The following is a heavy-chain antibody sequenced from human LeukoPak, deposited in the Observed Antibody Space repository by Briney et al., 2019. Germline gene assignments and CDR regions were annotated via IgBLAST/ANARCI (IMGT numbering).Heavy chain of an antibody. Sequence: GGSLRLSCAASGFTFSNFGMHWVRQTPGRGLECVAVISYDGSNTYYADSVKGRFTISRDNSKSTLSLQLSSLGVEDTAVYYCAKERCSGSACYIFDSWGQGTLVIVSA. CDR2: ISYDGSNT. V-gene: IGHV3-30*18. J-gene: IGHJ4*02. CDR3: AKERCSGSACYIFDS. D-gene: IGHD2-15*01. CDR1: GFTFSNFG.